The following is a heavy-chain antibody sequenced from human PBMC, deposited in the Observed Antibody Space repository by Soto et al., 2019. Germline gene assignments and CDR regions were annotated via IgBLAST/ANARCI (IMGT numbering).Heavy chain of an antibody. V-gene: IGHV4-4*07. CDR3: GRESGETWDYEAS. CDR1: GGSISSYR. CDR2: LNTYGNT. D-gene: IGHD1-7*01. Sequence: SETLSLTCTVSGGSISSYRWSWIRQPAGKGLEWIGRLNTYGNTHYNPSLKSRVTVSVDTSRNQFFLTRRSVTAADSAVYHCGRESGETWDYEASWGQGTPVTVSS. J-gene: IGHJ5*02.